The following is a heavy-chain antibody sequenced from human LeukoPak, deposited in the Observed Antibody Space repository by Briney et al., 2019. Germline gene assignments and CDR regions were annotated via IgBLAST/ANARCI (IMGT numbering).Heavy chain of an antibody. Sequence: GGSLRLSCAASGFTFSTYWMNWVRQAPGKGLEWVANIKQDGSERNYVDSVKGRFTISRDNAKNSLYLQMNSLRVEDTAVYYCARVGFGVVGYYYMDVWGKGTTVTVSS. CDR3: ARVGFGVVGYYYMDV. D-gene: IGHD3-3*01. CDR2: IKQDGSER. CDR1: GFTFSTYW. V-gene: IGHV3-7*01. J-gene: IGHJ6*03.